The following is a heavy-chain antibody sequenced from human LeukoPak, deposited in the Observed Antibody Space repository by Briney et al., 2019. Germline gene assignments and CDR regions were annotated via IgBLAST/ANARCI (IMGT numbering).Heavy chain of an antibody. CDR3: ARLTTPYYFDY. V-gene: IGHV4-59*01. Sequence: SETLSLTYTVSGGSISSYYWSWIRQPPGKGLEWIGYIYYSGSTNYNPSLKSRVTISVDTSKNQFSLKLSSVTAADTAVYYCARLTTPYYFDYWGQGTLVTVSS. D-gene: IGHD1-14*01. J-gene: IGHJ4*02. CDR1: GGSISSYY. CDR2: IYYSGST.